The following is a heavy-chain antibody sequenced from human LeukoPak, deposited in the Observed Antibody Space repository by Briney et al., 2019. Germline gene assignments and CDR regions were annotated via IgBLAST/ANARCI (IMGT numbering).Heavy chain of an antibody. J-gene: IGHJ3*02. Sequence: GESLKISCKGSGDRFTSYWIGWVRQMPGKGLEWMGIIYPGDSDTIYSPSFQGQVTISADKSTSTANLQWSSLKASDTAMYYCARSGGNYYSIWGQGTMVTVSS. V-gene: IGHV5-51*01. CDR1: GDRFTSYW. D-gene: IGHD1-26*01. CDR3: ARSGGNYYSI. CDR2: IYPGDSDT.